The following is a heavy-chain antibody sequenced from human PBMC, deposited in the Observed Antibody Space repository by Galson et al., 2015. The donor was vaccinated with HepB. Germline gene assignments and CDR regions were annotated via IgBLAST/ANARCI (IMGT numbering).Heavy chain of an antibody. D-gene: IGHD4-17*01. V-gene: IGHV3-23*01. J-gene: IGHJ3*01. CDR1: GFTFKSYG. CDR2: ISGSGGST. CDR3: AKPTTVTTDAFDV. Sequence: LRLSCAVSGFTFKSYGMSWVRQAPGKGLEWVSAISGSGGSTFYADSVKGRFTISRDNSKNTLYLQMNSLRAEDTAVYYCAKPTTVTTDAFDVWGQGTMVTVSS.